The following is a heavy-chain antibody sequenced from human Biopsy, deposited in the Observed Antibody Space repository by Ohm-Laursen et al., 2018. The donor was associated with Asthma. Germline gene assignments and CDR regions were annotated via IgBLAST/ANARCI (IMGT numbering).Heavy chain of an antibody. Sequence: SLRLSCSASGFTFSSYGMHWVRQAPGKGLEWVAVISYDGSNKYYADSVKGRFTVSRDNSQNTLYLHMDSLSAEDTAVYYCAKDRSGTWYGFDYWGQGTLVTVSS. V-gene: IGHV3-30*18. CDR1: GFTFSSYG. CDR2: ISYDGSNK. D-gene: IGHD6-13*01. J-gene: IGHJ4*02. CDR3: AKDRSGTWYGFDY.